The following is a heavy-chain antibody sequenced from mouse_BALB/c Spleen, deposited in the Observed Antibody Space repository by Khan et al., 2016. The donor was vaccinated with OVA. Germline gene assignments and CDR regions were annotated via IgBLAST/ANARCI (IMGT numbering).Heavy chain of an antibody. V-gene: IGHV7-3*02. CDR1: GFTFSDYY. CDR3: ARLDYGDRFAY. Sequence: EVELVESGGGLVEPGGSLRLSCATSGFTFSDYYMSWVRQPPGKALEWLGFIRKKASGYTTEYSASVKGRFTISRDTSQSTHYLQTNSLRAEASATYYSARLDYGDRFAYWGQGTLVTVSA. CDR2: IRKKASGYTT. D-gene: IGHD1-2*01. J-gene: IGHJ3*01.